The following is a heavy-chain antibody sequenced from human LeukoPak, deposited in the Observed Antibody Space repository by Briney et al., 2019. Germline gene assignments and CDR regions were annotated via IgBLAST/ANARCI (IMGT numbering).Heavy chain of an antibody. CDR3: TRSGGWWSLDY. CDR2: ISHAGST. CDR1: GDSIGSSNW. Sequence: SETLSLTCAVSGDSIGSSNWWSWVRQPPGKGLDWIGEISHAGSTKYNPSLKDRVTISKDNSKNQFSLKLNSVTAADTAVYYCTRSGGWWSLDYWGQGALVTVSS. J-gene: IGHJ4*02. V-gene: IGHV4-4*02. D-gene: IGHD2-8*02.